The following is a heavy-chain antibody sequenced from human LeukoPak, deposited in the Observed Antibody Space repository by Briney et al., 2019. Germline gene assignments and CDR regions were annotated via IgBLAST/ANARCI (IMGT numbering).Heavy chain of an antibody. V-gene: IGHV3-30*02. CDR1: GFTFSSYG. Sequence: PGGSLRLSCAASGFTFSSYGMHWVRQAPGKGLEWVAFIRYDGSNKYYADSVKGRFTISRDNSKNTLYLQMNSLRAEDTAVYYCAKGAYYDSSGYPDYWGQGTLVTVSS. CDR3: AKGAYYDSSGYPDY. D-gene: IGHD3-22*01. CDR2: IRYDGSNK. J-gene: IGHJ4*02.